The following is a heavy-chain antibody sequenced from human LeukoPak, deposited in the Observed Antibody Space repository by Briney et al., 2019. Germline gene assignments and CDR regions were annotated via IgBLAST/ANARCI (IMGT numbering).Heavy chain of an antibody. CDR3: ARGGGWFEYYFDS. CDR1: GYTFTDYY. CDR2: INPNSGGT. J-gene: IGHJ4*02. V-gene: IGHV1-2*02. Sequence: ASVKVSCKASGYTFTDYYMYWVRQAPGQGLEWMTWINPNSGGTSYSQKFQGRVTMTRGTSISTAYLELSRLTYDDTAVYYCARGGGWFEYYFDSWGQGTLVTVSS. D-gene: IGHD3-10*01.